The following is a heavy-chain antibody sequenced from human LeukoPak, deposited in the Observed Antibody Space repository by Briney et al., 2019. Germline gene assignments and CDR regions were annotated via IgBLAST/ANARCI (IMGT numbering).Heavy chain of an antibody. CDR2: ISAYNGNT. J-gene: IGHJ4*02. D-gene: IGHD4-11*01. V-gene: IGHV1-18*01. Sequence: ASVKVSCKASGGTFSSYAISWVRQAPGQGLEWMGGISAYNGNTNYAQKLQGRVTMTTDTSTTTAFMELGSLKSDDTAVYYCARVGMWDYSNTIDYWGQGTLVTVSS. CDR1: GGTFSSYA. CDR3: ARVGMWDYSNTIDY.